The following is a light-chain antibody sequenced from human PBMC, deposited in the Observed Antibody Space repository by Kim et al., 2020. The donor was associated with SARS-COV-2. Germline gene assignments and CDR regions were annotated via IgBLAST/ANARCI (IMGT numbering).Light chain of an antibody. J-gene: IGKJ1*01. Sequence: EIVLTQSPSTLSLSPGESATLSCKASQSIYGNSVAWYQHKPGQTPRLLIYDASSRATAIADRFSGSGSGTDFTLTISRLEPEDFALYYCQQYGSSPTFGQRTTVDIK. CDR1: QSIYGNS. CDR3: QQYGSSPT. V-gene: IGKV3-20*01. CDR2: DAS.